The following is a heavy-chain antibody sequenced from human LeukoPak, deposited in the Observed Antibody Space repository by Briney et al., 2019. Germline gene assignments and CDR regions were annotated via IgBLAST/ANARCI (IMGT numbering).Heavy chain of an antibody. Sequence: GASVKVSCKASGGTFSSYAIRWVRQAPGQGLEWMGGIIPIFGTANYAQKFQGRVTITTDESTSTAYMELSSLRSEDTAVYYCARDGLSRYCSGGSCYHDAFDIWGQGTMVTVSS. CDR2: IIPIFGTA. CDR3: ARDGLSRYCSGGSCYHDAFDI. CDR1: GGTFSSYA. D-gene: IGHD2-15*01. V-gene: IGHV1-69*05. J-gene: IGHJ3*02.